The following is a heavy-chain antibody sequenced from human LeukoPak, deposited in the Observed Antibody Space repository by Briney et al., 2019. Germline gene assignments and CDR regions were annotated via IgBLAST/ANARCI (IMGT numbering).Heavy chain of an antibody. V-gene: IGHV3-74*01. J-gene: IGHJ4*02. CDR2: INSDGSST. Sequence: GGSLRLSCAASGFTFSSYWMHWVRQAPGKGLVWVSRINSDGSSTNYADSVKGRFTISRDNAKNTLYLRVNSLRAEDTAVYYCARVLRGATPVGYFDYWGQGTLVTVSS. CDR3: ARVLRGATPVGYFDY. CDR1: GFTFSSYW. D-gene: IGHD1-26*01.